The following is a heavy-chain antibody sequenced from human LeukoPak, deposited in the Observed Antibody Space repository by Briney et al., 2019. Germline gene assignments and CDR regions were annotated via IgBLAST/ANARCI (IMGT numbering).Heavy chain of an antibody. CDR3: AKMALITMVRGVIPHYYYYMDV. Sequence: PGGSLRLSCAASGFTFSSYGMHWVRQAPGKGLEWVAFIRYDGSNKYYADSVKGRFTISRDNSKNTLYLQMNSLRAEDTAVYYCAKMALITMVRGVIPHYYYYMDVWGKGTTVTISS. J-gene: IGHJ6*03. D-gene: IGHD3-10*01. V-gene: IGHV3-30*02. CDR1: GFTFSSYG. CDR2: IRYDGSNK.